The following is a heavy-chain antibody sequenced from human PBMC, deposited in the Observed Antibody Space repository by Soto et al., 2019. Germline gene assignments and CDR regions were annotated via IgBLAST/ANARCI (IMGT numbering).Heavy chain of an antibody. D-gene: IGHD2-2*01. CDR3: ARVPRRVCSSTSCYRGNFDY. Sequence: SQTLSLTCAVYGGSFSGYYWSWIRQPPGKGLEWIGEINHSGSTNYNPSLKSRVTISVDTSKNQFSLKLSSVTAADTAVYYCARVPRRVCSSTSCYRGNFDYWGQGTLVTVSS. CDR1: GGSFSGYY. V-gene: IGHV4-34*01. CDR2: INHSGST. J-gene: IGHJ4*02.